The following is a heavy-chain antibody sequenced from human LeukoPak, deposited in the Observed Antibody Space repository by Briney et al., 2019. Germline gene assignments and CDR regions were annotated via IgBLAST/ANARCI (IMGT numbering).Heavy chain of an antibody. Sequence: PSETLSLTCAVSGYSISSGYYWGWIRQPPGKGLDWIGSIYHSGSTYYNPSLKSRVTISVDTSKNQFSLKLSSVTAADTAVYYCASYYDILTGIRGDYWGQGTLVTVSS. CDR1: GYSISSGYY. CDR2: IYHSGST. J-gene: IGHJ4*02. D-gene: IGHD3-9*01. CDR3: ASYYDILTGIRGDY. V-gene: IGHV4-38-2*01.